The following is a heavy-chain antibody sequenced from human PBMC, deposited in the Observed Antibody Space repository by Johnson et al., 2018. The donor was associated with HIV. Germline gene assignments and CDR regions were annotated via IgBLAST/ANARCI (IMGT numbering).Heavy chain of an antibody. CDR2: IYSGGNT. CDR1: GFTVSSNY. D-gene: IGHD3-16*02. V-gene: IGHV3-66*01. CDR3: ARVDRSWAFDI. Sequence: MLLVESGGGVVQPGRSLRLSCAASGFTVSSNYMNWVRQAPGKGLEWVSVIYSGGNTYYADSVKGRFTISRDSAKNSLYLQMNSLRAEDTAVYYCARVDRSWAFDIWGQGTRVTVSS. J-gene: IGHJ3*02.